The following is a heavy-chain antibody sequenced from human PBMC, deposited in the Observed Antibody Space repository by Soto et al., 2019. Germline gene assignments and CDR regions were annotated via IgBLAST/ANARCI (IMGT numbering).Heavy chain of an antibody. J-gene: IGHJ6*02. CDR2: INSDGSST. D-gene: IGHD3-3*01. CDR3: ARVSPDFWSGYYPPDGMDV. Sequence: GGSLRLSCAASGFTFSSYWMHWVRQAPGKGLVWVSRINSDGSSTSYADSVKGRFTISRDNAKNTLYLQMNSLRAEDTAVYYCARVSPDFWSGYYPPDGMDVWGQGTTVTVSS. CDR1: GFTFSSYW. V-gene: IGHV3-74*01.